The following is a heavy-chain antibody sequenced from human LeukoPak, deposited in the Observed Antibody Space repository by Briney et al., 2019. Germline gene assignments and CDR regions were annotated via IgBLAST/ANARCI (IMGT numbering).Heavy chain of an antibody. J-gene: IGHJ4*02. Sequence: GGSLRLSCAASGFSFSTFAMNWVRQVPGKGLGWRSGISGRGGDTYDAESVRGRFTISRDDSKNTLYLQMTSLRAEDTAIYYCAKDRGFTLRDGGMLDYWGQGTLVTVSS. CDR3: AKDRGFTLRDGGMLDY. D-gene: IGHD5-24*01. CDR2: ISGRGGDT. CDR1: GFSFSTFA. V-gene: IGHV3-23*01.